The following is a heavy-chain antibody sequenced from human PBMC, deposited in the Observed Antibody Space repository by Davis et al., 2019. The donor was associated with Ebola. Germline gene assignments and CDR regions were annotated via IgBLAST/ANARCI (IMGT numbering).Heavy chain of an antibody. V-gene: IGHV1-18*01. CDR3: ARAQFPTTSDH. CDR2: INPHNGNT. D-gene: IGHD1-1*01. Sequence: ASVKVSCKASGYTFTNYGITWVRQAPGQGLEWMGWINPHNGNTNYAQNVQGRVTMTTDTSTSTAYMEVGSLRSDDTAVFYCARAQFPTTSDHWGQEPWSPSPQ. J-gene: IGHJ4*01. CDR1: GYTFTNYG.